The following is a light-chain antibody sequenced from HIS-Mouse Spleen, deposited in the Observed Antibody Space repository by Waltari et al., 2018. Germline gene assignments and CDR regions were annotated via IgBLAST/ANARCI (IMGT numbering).Light chain of an antibody. CDR2: DVS. J-gene: IGLJ2*01. Sequence: QSALTQPASVSGSPGQSIPISCPGTRSDVGGYNSVSWYQQHPGKAPKLTIYDVSNRPSGVSNRFSGSKSGNTASLTISGLQAEDEADYYCSSYTSSRDVVFGGGTKLTVL. CDR1: RSDVGGYNS. CDR3: SSYTSSRDVV. V-gene: IGLV2-14*03.